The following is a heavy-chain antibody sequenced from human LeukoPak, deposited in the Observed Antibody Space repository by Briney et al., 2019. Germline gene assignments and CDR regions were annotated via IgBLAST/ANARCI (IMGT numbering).Heavy chain of an antibody. V-gene: IGHV3-7*01. J-gene: IGHJ3*01. D-gene: IGHD3-22*01. CDR1: GFSISGSV. CDR3: VREPHYDGPAYGAFNF. Sequence: GGSLRLSCTASGFSISGSVMTWVRQAPGKGLEWVANIKQDGKEKFYVDSVKGRFTILRDNAKNSLFLQMNTLRAEDTAVYYCVREPHYDGPAYGAFNFWGQWTIVTVSS. CDR2: IKQDGKEK.